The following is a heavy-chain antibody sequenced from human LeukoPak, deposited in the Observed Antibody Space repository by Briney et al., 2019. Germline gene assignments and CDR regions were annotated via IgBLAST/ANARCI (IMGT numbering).Heavy chain of an antibody. CDR2: IYYSGST. CDR1: GGSISSSSYY. V-gene: IGHV4-39*01. Sequence: PSETLSLTCTVSGGSISSSSYYWGWIRQPPGKGLEWIGSIYYSGSTYYNPSLKSRVTISVDTSKNQFSLKLSSVTAADTAVYYCARRVIGGFNWFDPWGQGTLVTVSS. CDR3: ARRVIGGFNWFDP. D-gene: IGHD2-15*01. J-gene: IGHJ5*02.